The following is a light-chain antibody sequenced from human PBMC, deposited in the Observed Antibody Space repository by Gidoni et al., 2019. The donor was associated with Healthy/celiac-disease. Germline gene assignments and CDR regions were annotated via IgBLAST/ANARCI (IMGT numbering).Light chain of an antibody. CDR1: SSNIGAGYD. CDR3: QSYDSSLSGSVV. Sequence: QSVLTQPPSVSGAPGQRVTISCTGRSSNIGAGYDVNWYQQLPGTAPKLLIYGNSNRPSGVPDRFSGSKSGTSASLAITGLQAEDEADYYCQSYDSSLSGSVVFGGGTKLTVL. CDR2: GNS. V-gene: IGLV1-40*01. J-gene: IGLJ2*01.